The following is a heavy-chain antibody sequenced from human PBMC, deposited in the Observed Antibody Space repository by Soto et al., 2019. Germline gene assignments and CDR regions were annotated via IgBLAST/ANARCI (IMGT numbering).Heavy chain of an antibody. CDR2: ISSNGGST. D-gene: IGHD3-3*01. V-gene: IGHV3-64*02. CDR3: ARSSTSYYDFWSGYSMYGMDV. Sequence: GGSLRLSCAASGFTFSSYAMHWVRQAPGKGLEYVSAISSNGGSTYYADSVKGRFTISRDNSKNTLYLQMGSLRAEDMAVYYCARSSTSYYDFWSGYSMYGMDVWGQGTTVTVSS. CDR1: GFTFSSYA. J-gene: IGHJ6*02.